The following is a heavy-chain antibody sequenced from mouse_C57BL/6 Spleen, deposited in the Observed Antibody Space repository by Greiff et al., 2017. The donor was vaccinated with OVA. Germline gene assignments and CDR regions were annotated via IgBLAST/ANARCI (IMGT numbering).Heavy chain of an antibody. CDR1: GISITTRNYR. CDR3: ARGNGGYFDY. CDR2: IYYSGTI. J-gene: IGHJ2*01. Sequence: EVKLEESGPGLVKPSQTVFLTCTVTGISITTRNYRWSWIRQFPGNKLEWIGYIYYSGTITYNPSHTSRTTITRDTPKNQFFLEMNSLTAEDTATYYCARGNGGYFDYWGQGTTLTVSS. V-gene: IGHV3-5*01.